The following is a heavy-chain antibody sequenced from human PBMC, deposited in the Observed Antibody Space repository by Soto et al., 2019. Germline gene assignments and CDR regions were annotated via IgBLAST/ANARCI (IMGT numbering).Heavy chain of an antibody. V-gene: IGHV3-64*01. Sequence: GGSLRLSCAASGFTFSDSYMHWVRQVPGKGLEYVSAISPSGGSTYLTNSVKGRFTVSRDNSKSTLFLQMDSLRVEDMAVYYCARGIYFGPARYYFDYWGQRALVTVSS. CDR3: ARGIYFGPARYYFDY. CDR2: ISPSGGST. CDR1: GFTFSDSY. J-gene: IGHJ4*02. D-gene: IGHD3-9*01.